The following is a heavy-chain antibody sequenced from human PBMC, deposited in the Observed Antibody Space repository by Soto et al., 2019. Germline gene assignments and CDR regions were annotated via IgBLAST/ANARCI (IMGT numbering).Heavy chain of an antibody. CDR3: ARGEYYYDSSGYLSP. J-gene: IGHJ5*02. Sequence: SETLSLTCTVSGGSISSYYWSRIRQPPGKGLEWIGYIYYSGSTNYNPSLRSRVTISVDTSKYQFSLKLSSVTAADTAVYYCARGEYYYDSSGYLSPWGQGTLVTVSS. D-gene: IGHD3-22*01. CDR1: GGSISSYY. CDR2: IYYSGST. V-gene: IGHV4-59*01.